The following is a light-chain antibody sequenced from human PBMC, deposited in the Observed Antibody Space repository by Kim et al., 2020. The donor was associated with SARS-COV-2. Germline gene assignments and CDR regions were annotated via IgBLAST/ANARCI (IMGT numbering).Light chain of an antibody. Sequence: AYIGDRVTITCRASQDIGNNFAWFQQKPGKVPKLLIYGATTLEPGVTSRFSGSGSGTDFTLTISRLQPDDVATYYCQKYKSVPFTFGPGTKVDIK. J-gene: IGKJ3*01. CDR3: QKYKSVPFT. CDR1: QDIGNN. CDR2: GAT. V-gene: IGKV1-27*01.